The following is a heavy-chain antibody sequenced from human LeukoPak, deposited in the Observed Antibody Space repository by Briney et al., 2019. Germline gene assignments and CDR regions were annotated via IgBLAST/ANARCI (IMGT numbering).Heavy chain of an antibody. CDR2: SIPFFETA. J-gene: IGHJ4*02. CDR3: AGVINGWNSALQY. V-gene: IGHV1-69*05. CDR1: GGTFSRYG. Sequence: ASVKVSCKASGGTFSRYGISWVRQALGQGLEWMGRSIPFFETADYAQKFQGRVTIITDESTNTAYMELSSLRSDDTAIYCCAGVINGWNSALQYWGQGTLVTVSS. D-gene: IGHD6-19*01.